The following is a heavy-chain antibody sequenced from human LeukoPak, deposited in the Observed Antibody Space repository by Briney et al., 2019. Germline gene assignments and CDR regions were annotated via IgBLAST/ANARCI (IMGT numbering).Heavy chain of an antibody. CDR3: TKGGGTGYSSSWYSH. V-gene: IGHV3-53*05. CDR1: GFIVSNKY. D-gene: IGHD6-13*01. CDR2: IYNDGRT. Sequence: GGSLRLSCAASGFIVSNKYMTWVRQAPGKGLEWVALIYNDGRTYYADSVEGRCAISRDNSKNTLYLQMNSLRAEDTAVYYCTKGGGTGYSSSWYSHWGQGTLVTVSS. J-gene: IGHJ4*02.